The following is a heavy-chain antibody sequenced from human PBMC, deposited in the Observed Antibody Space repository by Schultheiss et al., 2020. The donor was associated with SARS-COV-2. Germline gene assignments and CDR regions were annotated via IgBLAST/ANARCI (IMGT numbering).Heavy chain of an antibody. V-gene: IGHV4-59*01. CDR2: IYYSGST. Sequence: SETLSLTCTVSGGSISSYYWSWIRQPPGKGLEWIGYIYYSGSTNYNPSLKSRVTISVDTSKNQFSLKLSSVTAADTAVYYCARDNGSGSYYTWGQGTLVTVSS. CDR1: GGSISSYY. D-gene: IGHD3-10*01. J-gene: IGHJ5*02. CDR3: ARDNGSGSYYT.